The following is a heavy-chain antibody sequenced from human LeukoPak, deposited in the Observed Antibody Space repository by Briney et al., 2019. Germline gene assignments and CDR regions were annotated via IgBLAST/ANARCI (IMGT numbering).Heavy chain of an antibody. V-gene: IGHV4-38-2*02. CDR3: AGNSDYYDSSGYYYYFDY. Sequence: SETLSLTCTVSGSSINSDYYWGWIRQPPGKGLEWIGSIYHSGSTYYNPSLKSRVTISVDTSKNQFSLKLSSVTAADTAVYYCAGNSDYYDSSGYYYYFDYWGQGTLVTVSS. D-gene: IGHD3-22*01. CDR2: IYHSGST. CDR1: GSSINSDYY. J-gene: IGHJ4*02.